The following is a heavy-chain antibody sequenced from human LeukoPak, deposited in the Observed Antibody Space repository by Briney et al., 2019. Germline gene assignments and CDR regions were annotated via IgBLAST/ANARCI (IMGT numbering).Heavy chain of an antibody. CDR1: GYTFTGYY. D-gene: IGHD3-10*01. CDR2: INPNSGGT. CDR3: ARDLSFGEFLCPSDY. V-gene: IGHV1-2*02. J-gene: IGHJ4*02. Sequence: ASVKVSCKASGYTFTGYYMHWVRQAPGQGLEWMGWINPNSGGTDYAQKFQGRVTMTRDTSISTAYMELSRLRSDDTAVYYCARDLSFGEFLCPSDYWGQGTLVTVSS.